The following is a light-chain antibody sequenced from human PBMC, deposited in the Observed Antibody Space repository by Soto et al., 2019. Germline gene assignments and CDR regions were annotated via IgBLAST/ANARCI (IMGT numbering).Light chain of an antibody. CDR2: LEGSGSY. J-gene: IGLJ2*01. CDR3: ETWDSKV. CDR1: SGHSSYI. Sequence: QAVVTQSSSASASLGSSVKLTCTLSSGHSSYIIAWHQQQPGKAPRYLMKLEGSGSYNKGSGVPDRFSGSSSRADRYLTISNLQSEDEADYYCETWDSKVFGGGTKLTVL. V-gene: IGLV4-60*03.